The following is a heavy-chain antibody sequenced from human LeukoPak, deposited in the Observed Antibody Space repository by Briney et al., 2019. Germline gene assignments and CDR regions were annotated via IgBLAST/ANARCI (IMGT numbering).Heavy chain of an antibody. CDR2: IYYSGST. Sequence: SETLSLTCTVSGGSISSSSYYWGWIRQPPGKGLEWIGSIYYSGSTYYNPSLKSRVTISVDTSKNQFSLKLGSVTAADTAVYYCARLRRDYRVFDYWGQGTLVTVSS. V-gene: IGHV4-39*01. CDR3: ARLRRDYRVFDY. J-gene: IGHJ4*02. CDR1: GGSISSSSYY. D-gene: IGHD4/OR15-4a*01.